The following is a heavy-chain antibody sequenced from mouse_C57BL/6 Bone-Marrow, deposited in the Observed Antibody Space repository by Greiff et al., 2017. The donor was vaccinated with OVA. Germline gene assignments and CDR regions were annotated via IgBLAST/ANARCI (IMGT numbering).Heavy chain of an antibody. V-gene: IGHV5-6*01. CDR3: ARQNPYYGSGNPYYFDY. D-gene: IGHD1-1*01. J-gene: IGHJ2*01. CDR2: ISSGGSYT. CDR1: GFTFSSYG. Sequence: EVMLVESGGDLVKPGGSLKLSCAASGFTFSSYGMSWVRQTPDKRLEWVATISSGGSYTYYPDSVKGRVTISRDNAKNTLYLQMSSLKSEDTAMYYCARQNPYYGSGNPYYFDYWGQGTTLTVSS.